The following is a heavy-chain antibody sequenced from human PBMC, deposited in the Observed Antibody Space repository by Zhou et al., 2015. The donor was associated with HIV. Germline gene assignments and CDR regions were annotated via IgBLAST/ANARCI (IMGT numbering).Heavy chain of an antibody. CDR1: GETVINDA. D-gene: IGHD6-6*01. Sequence: QVQLVQSGAEVKKPGSSVRVSCKASGETVINDAVSWVRQAPGQGLEWMGGLMPVLSITNYARKFRGRITITADESTRTMYMGLTSLTSEDTAMYYCARDRGGARPAWRYFDLWGRGTLVTVSS. CDR3: ARDRGGARPAWRYFDL. J-gene: IGHJ2*01. CDR2: LMPVLSIT. V-gene: IGHV1-69*01.